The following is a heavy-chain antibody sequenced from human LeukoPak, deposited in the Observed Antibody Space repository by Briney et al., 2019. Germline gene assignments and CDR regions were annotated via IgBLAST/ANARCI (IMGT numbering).Heavy chain of an antibody. CDR1: GFTFSSYV. CDR3: AKEGPDLEWLLLGY. V-gene: IGHV3-23*01. J-gene: IGHJ4*02. Sequence: GGSLRLSCAASGFTFSSYVMSWVRQAPGKGLEWVSAISGSGSSIYYADSVKGRFTISRDSSKNTLYLQMNSLRAEDTAVYYCAKEGPDLEWLLLGYWGQGTLVTVSS. CDR2: ISGSGSSI. D-gene: IGHD3-3*01.